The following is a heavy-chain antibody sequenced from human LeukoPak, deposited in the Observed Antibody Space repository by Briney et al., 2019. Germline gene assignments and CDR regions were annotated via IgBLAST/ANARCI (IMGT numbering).Heavy chain of an antibody. CDR2: INHSGST. V-gene: IGHV4-34*01. J-gene: IGHJ4*02. D-gene: IGHD4-17*01. CDR3: ARGSPSYGDSPKARHIDY. CDR1: GGAFSGYY. Sequence: SETLSLTCAVYGGAFSGYYWSWIRQPPGKGLEWIGEINHSGSTNYNPSLKSRVTISVDTSKNQFSLKLSSVTAADTAVYYCARGSPSYGDSPKARHIDYWGQGTLVTVSS.